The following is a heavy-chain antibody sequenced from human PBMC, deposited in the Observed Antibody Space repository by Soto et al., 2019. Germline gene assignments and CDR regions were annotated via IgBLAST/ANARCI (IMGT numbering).Heavy chain of an antibody. D-gene: IGHD6-13*01. CDR1: GFTFSSYG. Sequence: QVQLVESGGGVVQPGRSLRLSCAASGFTFSSYGMHWVRQAPGKGLEWVAVIWYDGSNKYYADSVKGRFTISRDNSKNTLYLQMNSLRAEDTAVYYCARETAAGTLPYRDAFDIWGQGTMVTVSS. V-gene: IGHV3-33*01. CDR2: IWYDGSNK. J-gene: IGHJ3*02. CDR3: ARETAAGTLPYRDAFDI.